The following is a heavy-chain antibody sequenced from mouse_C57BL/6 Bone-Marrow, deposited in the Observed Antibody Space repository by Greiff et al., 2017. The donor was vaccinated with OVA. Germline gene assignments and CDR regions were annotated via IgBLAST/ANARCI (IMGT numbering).Heavy chain of an antibody. D-gene: IGHD2-1*01. CDR2: IDPSDSYT. Sequence: QVQLQQPGAELVMPGASVKLSCKASGYTFTSYWMHWVKQRPGQGLVWIGEIDPSDSYTNYNQKFKGKSTLTVDKSSSTAYMQLSSLTSEDSAVYYCARGNGNYVDYFDYWGQGTTLTVSS. CDR3: ARGNGNYVDYFDY. CDR1: GYTFTSYW. V-gene: IGHV1-69*01. J-gene: IGHJ2*01.